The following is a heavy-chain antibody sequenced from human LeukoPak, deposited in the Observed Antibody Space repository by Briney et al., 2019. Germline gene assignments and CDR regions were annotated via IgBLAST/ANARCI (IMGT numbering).Heavy chain of an antibody. J-gene: IGHJ4*02. Sequence: GPLRLSCAASAFTVSSNYMGWVRPAPGKGLEWVSVIYSGGSTYYADSVKGRFTISRHNSKNTLYLQMNSLRAEDTAVYYCARSSSGTYNFDYWGQGTLVTVSS. D-gene: IGHD6-19*01. CDR2: IYSGGST. V-gene: IGHV3-53*04. CDR1: AFTVSSNY. CDR3: ARSSSGTYNFDY.